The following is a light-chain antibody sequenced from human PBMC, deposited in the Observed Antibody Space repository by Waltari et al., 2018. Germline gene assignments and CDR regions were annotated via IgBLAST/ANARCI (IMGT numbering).Light chain of an antibody. J-gene: IGLJ1*01. Sequence: QSALTQPASVSGSPGQSITIPRTGTSSAVGGYDYVPWYQQHPGKAPKRILYDVSNRPLEVSHRFSGSKSGNTASLTISGLQADDKAEYYCGSYTSSTTLAFGTGTKVTVL. CDR1: SSAVGGYDY. CDR2: DVS. CDR3: GSYTSSTTLA. V-gene: IGLV2-14*03.